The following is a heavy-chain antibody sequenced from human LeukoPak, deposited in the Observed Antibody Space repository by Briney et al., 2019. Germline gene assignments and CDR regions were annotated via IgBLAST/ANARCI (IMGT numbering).Heavy chain of an antibody. CDR3: ASPHYCSGSSCCFGY. Sequence: GGSLRLSCAASGFTFNSYAMNWVRQAPGKGLEWVSVISGSGDTTYYADSVKGRFTISRDNSKNTLYLQMNSLRAEDTAVYFCASPHYCSGSSCCFGYWGQGTLVTVSS. CDR2: ISGSGDTT. V-gene: IGHV3-23*01. CDR1: GFTFNSYA. J-gene: IGHJ4*03. D-gene: IGHD2-15*01.